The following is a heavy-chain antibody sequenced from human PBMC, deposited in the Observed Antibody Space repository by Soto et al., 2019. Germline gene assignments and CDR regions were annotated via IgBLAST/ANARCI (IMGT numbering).Heavy chain of an antibody. CDR3: ARISPYNWNDGGYYGMDV. D-gene: IGHD1-1*01. Sequence: PSETLSLTCTVSGGSISSYYWSWIRQPPGKGLEWIGYIYYSGSTNYNPSLKSRVTISVDTSKNQFSLKLSSVTAADTAVYYCARISPYNWNDGGYYGMDVWGQGTTVTVSS. CDR2: IYYSGST. CDR1: GGSISSYY. J-gene: IGHJ6*02. V-gene: IGHV4-59*12.